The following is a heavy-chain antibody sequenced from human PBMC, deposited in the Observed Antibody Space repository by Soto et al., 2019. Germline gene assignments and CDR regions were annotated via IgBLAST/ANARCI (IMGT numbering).Heavy chain of an antibody. Sequence: SETLSPTCAVSGGSISSGGYSWSWIRQPPGKGLEWIGYIYHSGSTYYNPSLKSRVTISVDRSKNQFSLKLSSVTAADTAVYYCARGPPHSHWGQGTLVTVSS. CDR3: ARGPPHSH. V-gene: IGHV4-30-2*01. CDR2: IYHSGST. D-gene: IGHD2-21*01. J-gene: IGHJ4*02. CDR1: GGSISSGGYS.